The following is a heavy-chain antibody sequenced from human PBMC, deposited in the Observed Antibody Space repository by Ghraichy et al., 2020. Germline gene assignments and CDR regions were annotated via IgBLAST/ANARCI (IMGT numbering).Heavy chain of an antibody. Sequence: GESLNISCAASGFTFSSYAMHWVRQAPGKGLEWVAAISYDGSNKFYADSVKGRFTISRDNSENTLYLQMNSLIPEDTAVYYCARDVNWLGVGARFDYWGQGALVTDSS. D-gene: IGHD1-26*01. V-gene: IGHV3-30-3*01. CDR2: ISYDGSNK. CDR3: ARDVNWLGVGARFDY. J-gene: IGHJ4*02. CDR1: GFTFSSYA.